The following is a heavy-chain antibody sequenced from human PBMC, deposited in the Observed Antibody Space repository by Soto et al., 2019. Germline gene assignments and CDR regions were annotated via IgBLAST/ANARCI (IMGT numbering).Heavy chain of an antibody. D-gene: IGHD1-26*01. CDR3: AKDIGVGAPNYYGMDV. J-gene: IGHJ6*02. V-gene: IGHV3-9*01. CDR1: GFTFDDYA. Sequence: GGSLRLSCAASGFTFDDYAMHWVRQAPGKGLEWVSGISWNSGSIGYADSVRGRFTISRDNAKNSLYLQMNSLRAEDTALYYCAKDIGVGAPNYYGMDVWGQGTTVTVSS. CDR2: ISWNSGSI.